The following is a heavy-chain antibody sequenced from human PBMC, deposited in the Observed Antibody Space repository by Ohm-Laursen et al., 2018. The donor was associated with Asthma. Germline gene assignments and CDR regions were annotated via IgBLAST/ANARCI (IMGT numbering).Heavy chain of an antibody. CDR1: GFTFSSYG. D-gene: IGHD1-26*01. J-gene: IGHJ3*02. V-gene: IGHV3-30*03. CDR2: ISYDGSNK. CDR3: ARGSGSYWSEDAFDI. Sequence: SSLRLSCSASGFTFSSYGMHWVRQAPGKGLEWVAVISYDGSNKYYVDSVKGRFTITRDNSKNTLFVQMNSLRAEDTAVYYCARGSGSYWSEDAFDIWGQGTMVTVSS.